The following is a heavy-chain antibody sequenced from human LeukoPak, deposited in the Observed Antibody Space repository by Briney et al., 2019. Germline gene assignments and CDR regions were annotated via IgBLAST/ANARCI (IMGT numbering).Heavy chain of an antibody. V-gene: IGHV3-21*01. J-gene: IGHJ4*02. CDR3: ARGMGTAMVTPDY. CDR2: ISSSSSYI. Sequence: SGGSLRLSCAASGFTFSSYSMNWVRQAPGKGLEWVSSISSSSSYIYYADSVKGRFTISRDNAKNSLYLQMNSLRAEDTAVNYCARGMGTAMVTPDYWGQGTLVTVSS. D-gene: IGHD5-18*01. CDR1: GFTFSSYS.